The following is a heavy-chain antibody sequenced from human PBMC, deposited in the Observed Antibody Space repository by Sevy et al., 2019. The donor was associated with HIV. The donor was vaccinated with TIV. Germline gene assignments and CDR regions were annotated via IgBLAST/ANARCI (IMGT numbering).Heavy chain of an antibody. CDR2: ISGSGGST. V-gene: IGHV3-23*01. D-gene: IGHD1-20*01. CDR1: GFTFSSYA. CDR3: AKDGYKPSVGDENYYYYYMDV. J-gene: IGHJ6*03. Sequence: GGSLRLSCAPSGFTFSSYAMSWVRQAPGKGLEWVSVISGSGGSTYYADPVKGRFTISRDNSKNTLYLQMNSLSAEDTAVYFCAKDGYKPSVGDENYYYYYMDVWGKGTTVTVSS.